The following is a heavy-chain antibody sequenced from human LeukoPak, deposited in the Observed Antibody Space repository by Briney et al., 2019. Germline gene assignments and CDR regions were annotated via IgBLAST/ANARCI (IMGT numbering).Heavy chain of an antibody. CDR2: IIPILGIA. J-gene: IGHJ3*02. D-gene: IGHD3-10*01. Sequence: GASVKVSCKASGGTFSSYAISWVRQAPGQGLKWMGRIIPILGIANYAQKFQGRVTITADKSTSTAYMELSSLRSEDTAVYYCARDRGTMVRTYRAFDIWGQGTMVTVSS. V-gene: IGHV1-69*04. CDR1: GGTFSSYA. CDR3: ARDRGTMVRTYRAFDI.